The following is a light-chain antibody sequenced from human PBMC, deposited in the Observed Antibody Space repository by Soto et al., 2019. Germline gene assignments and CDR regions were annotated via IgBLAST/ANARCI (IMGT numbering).Light chain of an antibody. CDR1: SSDVGGYNY. V-gene: IGLV2-14*01. J-gene: IGLJ2*01. CDR2: DVS. Sequence: QSALNQPAACSGSPGQSITISCPGTSSDVGGYNYVSWYQQHPGKAPKLMIYDVSNRPSGVSNRFSGSKSGNTASLTISGLQAEDEADYYCSSYTSSSVVFGGGTKLTVL. CDR3: SSYTSSSVV.